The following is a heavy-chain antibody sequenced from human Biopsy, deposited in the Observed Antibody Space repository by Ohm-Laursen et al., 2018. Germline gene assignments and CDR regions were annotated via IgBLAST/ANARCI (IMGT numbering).Heavy chain of an antibody. V-gene: IGHV4-34*01. Sequence: TLSLTYAAYGESFNGYYWSWIRQTPGKGLEWIGEINHSGRTNYNPSLKSRVTISVDTSKNQFSLKVRSVTAADTAVYYCVRGVDYYDPYHYYALDVWGQGTTVTVSS. CDR2: INHSGRT. CDR3: VRGVDYYDPYHYYALDV. D-gene: IGHD3-22*01. J-gene: IGHJ6*02. CDR1: GESFNGYY.